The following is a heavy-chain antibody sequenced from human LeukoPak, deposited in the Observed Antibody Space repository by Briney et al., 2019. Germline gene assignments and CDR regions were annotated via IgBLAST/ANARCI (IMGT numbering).Heavy chain of an antibody. J-gene: IGHJ3*02. V-gene: IGHV1-18*01. Sequence: ASVEVSCKASGYTFTSYGISWVRQAPGQGLEWMGWISAYNGNTNYAQKFQGRVTMTTDTSTSTAYMELRSLRSDDTAVYYCARQWLDYDAFDIWGQGTMVTVSS. CDR1: GYTFTSYG. CDR2: ISAYNGNT. D-gene: IGHD6-19*01. CDR3: ARQWLDYDAFDI.